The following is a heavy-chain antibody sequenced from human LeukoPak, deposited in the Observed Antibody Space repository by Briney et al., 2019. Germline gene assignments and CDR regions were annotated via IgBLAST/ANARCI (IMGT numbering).Heavy chain of an antibody. V-gene: IGHV3-7*01. CDR2: IKPDGSGK. J-gene: IGHJ5*02. Sequence: GGSLRLSCAASGFSFSSYWMSWVRQTPGKGLEWVANIKPDGSGKFYVDSVNGRFTMSRDNAKNTLYLQMNSLRAEDTAVYYCARYSSGWYDLWGQGTLVTVSS. CDR1: GFSFSSYW. CDR3: ARYSSGWYDL. D-gene: IGHD6-19*01.